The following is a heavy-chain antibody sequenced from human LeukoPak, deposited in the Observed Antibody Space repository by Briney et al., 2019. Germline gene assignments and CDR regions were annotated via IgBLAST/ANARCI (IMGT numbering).Heavy chain of an antibody. Sequence: PGGSLRLSCAASGFTFSSYGMHWVRQAPGKGLKWVVVISNDGSNKYYADSVKGRLTISRDNSKNTLYLQMHSLRAEDTAVYYCAKDVYDYGDSATWGLVDYWAREPWSPSPQ. CDR1: GFTFSSYG. J-gene: IGHJ4*02. CDR3: AKDVYDYGDSATWGLVDY. V-gene: IGHV3-30*18. D-gene: IGHD4-17*01. CDR2: ISNDGSNK.